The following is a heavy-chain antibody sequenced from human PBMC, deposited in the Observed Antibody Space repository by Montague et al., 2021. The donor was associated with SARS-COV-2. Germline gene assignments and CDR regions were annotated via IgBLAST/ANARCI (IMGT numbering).Heavy chain of an antibody. CDR1: GFRFGTYW. J-gene: IGHJ4*02. CDR2: IQHDGGAT. CDR3: ARDDPGYEAYAY. Sequence: SLRLSCAAFGFRFGTYWMTWVRQAPGKGLEWVANIQHDGGATYYVDSVKGRFTISRDNAKNSLYLQMNSLTAGDTAVYYCARDDPGYEAYAYCGQGTLVIVSS. V-gene: IGHV3-7*03. D-gene: IGHD3-3*01.